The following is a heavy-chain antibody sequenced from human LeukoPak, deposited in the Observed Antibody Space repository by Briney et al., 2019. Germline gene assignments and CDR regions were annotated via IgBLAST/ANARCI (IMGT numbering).Heavy chain of an antibody. CDR2: INHSGST. V-gene: IGHV4-34*01. CDR3: ARRRVWGSYHNDC. J-gene: IGHJ4*02. CDR1: GGSFSGYY. Sequence: SETLSLTCAVYGGSFSGYYWSWIRQPPGKGLEWIGEINHSGSTNYNPSLKSRVTISVDTSKNQFSLKLSSVTAADTAVYYCARRRVWGSYHNDCWGQGTLVTVSS. D-gene: IGHD3-16*02.